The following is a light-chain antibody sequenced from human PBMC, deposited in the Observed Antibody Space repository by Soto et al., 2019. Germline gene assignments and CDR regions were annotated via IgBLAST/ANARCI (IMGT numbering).Light chain of an antibody. J-gene: IGKJ2*01. Sequence: EIVLTQSPATLSLSPGERATLSCRASQSVSSYLAWYQQKPGQAPRLLIYDASNRATGIPARFSGSGSGTDFTLTISSLEPEDFAVHYCHQYNSWPYTFGQGTKVDIK. CDR3: HQYNSWPYT. V-gene: IGKV3-11*01. CDR2: DAS. CDR1: QSVSSY.